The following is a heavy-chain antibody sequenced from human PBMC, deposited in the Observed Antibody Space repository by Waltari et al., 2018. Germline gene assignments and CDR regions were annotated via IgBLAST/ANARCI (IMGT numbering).Heavy chain of an antibody. CDR1: GGTFSSYA. J-gene: IGHJ3*02. CDR3: ARKRYCSGGSCPPGPFDI. D-gene: IGHD2-15*01. V-gene: IGHV1-69*10. CDR2: IIPILGIA. Sequence: QVQLVQSGAEVKKPGSSVKVSCKASGGTFSSYAISWVRQAPGQGLEWMGGIIPILGIANYAQKFQGRVTITADKSTSTAYMELSSLRSEDTAVYYCARKRYCSGGSCPPGPFDIWGQGTMVTVSS.